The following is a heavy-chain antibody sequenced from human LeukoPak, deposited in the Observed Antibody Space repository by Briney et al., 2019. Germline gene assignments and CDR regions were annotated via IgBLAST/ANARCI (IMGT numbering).Heavy chain of an antibody. J-gene: IGHJ4*02. Sequence: PGGSLRLSCAASGFTFSSKWMSWVRQAPGKGLVWVSLLNPDGTTITYADSVKGRFTISRHNAKNTPYLPMNRLRDEDSALYFCARGLSGSFDLWGQGTLVTVSS. CDR2: LNPDGTTI. V-gene: IGHV3-74*01. CDR1: GFTFSSKW. CDR3: ARGLSGSFDL. D-gene: IGHD3-10*01.